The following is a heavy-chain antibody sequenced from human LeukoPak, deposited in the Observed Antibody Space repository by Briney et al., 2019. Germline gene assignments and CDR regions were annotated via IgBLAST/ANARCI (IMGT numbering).Heavy chain of an antibody. CDR2: IHSSGST. Sequence: PSETLSPTCTVSGGSISTYYWSWIRQPAGKGLECIGRIHSSGSTNYNPSLKSRVTMSVDTSKNQFSLQLSSVTAADTAMYYYARDTGDSNYYFDYWGQGTLVTVSS. CDR1: GGSISTYY. J-gene: IGHJ4*02. D-gene: IGHD7-27*01. V-gene: IGHV4-4*07. CDR3: ARDTGDSNYYFDY.